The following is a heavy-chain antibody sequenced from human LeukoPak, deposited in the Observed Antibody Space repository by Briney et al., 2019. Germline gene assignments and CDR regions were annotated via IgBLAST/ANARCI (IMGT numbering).Heavy chain of an antibody. D-gene: IGHD2-15*01. CDR2: INPNSGGT. CDR1: GYTFTGYY. Sequence: ASVRVSCKASGYTFTGYYMHWVRQAPGQGLEWMGWINPNSGGTNYVQKFQGRVTMTRDTSISTAYMELSRLRSDDTAVYYCARDRGVDYCSGGSCSHYYYYMDVWGKGTTVTISS. CDR3: ARDRGVDYCSGGSCSHYYYYMDV. V-gene: IGHV1-2*02. J-gene: IGHJ6*03.